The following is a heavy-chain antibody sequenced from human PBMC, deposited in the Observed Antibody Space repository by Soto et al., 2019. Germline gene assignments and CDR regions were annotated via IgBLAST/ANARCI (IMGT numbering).Heavy chain of an antibody. CDR1: GFPFSRYG. J-gene: IGHJ5*02. Sequence: QVQLVESGGGVVQPGTSLRLSCATSGFPFSRYGMHWVRQAPGKGLEWVAIIYYDGSNKYYADSVKGRFTISRDSSNNMVSLPMNSLRAEATALYYCATNNGTFRADPWRPGTLVTVSS. CDR3: ATNNGTFRADP. CDR2: IYYDGSNK. D-gene: IGHD2-8*01. V-gene: IGHV3-33*01.